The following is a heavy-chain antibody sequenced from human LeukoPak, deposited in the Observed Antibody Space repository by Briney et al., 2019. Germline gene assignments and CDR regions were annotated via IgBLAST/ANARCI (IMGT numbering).Heavy chain of an antibody. CDR2: INAGNGNT. D-gene: IGHD3-9*01. V-gene: IGHV1-3*01. CDR1: GYTFTSYA. J-gene: IGHJ4*02. CDR3: ARERVLRYFLPGY. Sequence: GASVKVSCKASGYTFTSYAMHWVRQAPGQRLEWMGWINAGNGNTKYSQKFQGRVTITRDTSASTAYMELSSLRSEDTAVYYCARERVLRYFLPGYWGQGTLVTVSS.